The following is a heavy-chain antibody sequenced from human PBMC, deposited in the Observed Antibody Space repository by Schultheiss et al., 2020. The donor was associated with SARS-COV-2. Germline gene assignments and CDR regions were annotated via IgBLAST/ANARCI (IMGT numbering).Heavy chain of an antibody. CDR2: IYYSGST. D-gene: IGHD5-18*01. V-gene: IGHV4-31*03. Sequence: SETLSLTCTVSGASISSGDYYWSWIRQHPGRGLEWIGYIYYSGSTNYNPSLKSRVTISVDTSKNQFSLKLSSVTAADTAVYYCAREGVGYSYGTGYGMDVWGQGTTVTVSS. CDR3: AREGVGYSYGTGYGMDV. CDR1: GASISSGDYY. J-gene: IGHJ6*02.